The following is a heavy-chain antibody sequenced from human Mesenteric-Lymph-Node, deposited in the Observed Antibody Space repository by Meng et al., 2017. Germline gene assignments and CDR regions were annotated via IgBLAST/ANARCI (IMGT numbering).Heavy chain of an antibody. CDR3: VRATTPDY. Sequence: HVRLVQYGAEVKKPGASVKVSCKASGYTFTSYGVSWVRQAPGQGLEWMGWIGAYNGNTNYALKFQGRVTLTTDTSTSTAYMELRSLRSDDTAVYDCVRATTPDYWGQGTLVTVSS. D-gene: IGHD1-1*01. CDR1: GYTFTSYG. V-gene: IGHV1-18*01. CDR2: IGAYNGNT. J-gene: IGHJ4*02.